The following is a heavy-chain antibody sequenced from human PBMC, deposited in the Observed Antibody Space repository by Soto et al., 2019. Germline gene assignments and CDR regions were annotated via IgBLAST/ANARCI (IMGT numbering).Heavy chain of an antibody. Sequence: GGSLRLSCAVSGFTFGSYWMNWVRLIPGKGLEWVAYIKPDGSATYYVDSVKGRFTISRDNAKNSLYLQMNSLRVEDTSVYYCARAGYCGPGCYYYFDYWGQGTLVTVS. V-gene: IGHV3-7*01. D-gene: IGHD2-21*02. CDR3: ARAGYCGPGCYYYFDY. J-gene: IGHJ4*02. CDR1: GFTFGSYW. CDR2: IKPDGSAT.